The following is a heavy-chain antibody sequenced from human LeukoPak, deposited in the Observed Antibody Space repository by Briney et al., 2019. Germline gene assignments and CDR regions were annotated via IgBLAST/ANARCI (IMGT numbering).Heavy chain of an antibody. Sequence: PSETLSLTCTVSGGSISSSSYYWGWIRQPPGKGLEWIGSIYYSGSTYYNPSLKSRVTISVDTSKNQFSLKLSSVTAADTAVYYCGTQQLVLALFDYWGQGTLVTVSS. J-gene: IGHJ4*02. V-gene: IGHV4-39*01. D-gene: IGHD6-13*01. CDR2: IYYSGST. CDR3: GTQQLVLALFDY. CDR1: GGSISSSSYY.